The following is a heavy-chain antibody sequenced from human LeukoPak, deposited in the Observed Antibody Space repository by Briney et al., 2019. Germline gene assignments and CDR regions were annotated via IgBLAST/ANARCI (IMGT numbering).Heavy chain of an antibody. J-gene: IGHJ6*04. CDR2: ISYDGSNK. Sequence: PGGSLRLSCAASGFTFSSYAMHWVRQAPGKGLEWVAVISYDGSNKYYADSVKGRFTISRDNSKSTLYLQMNSLRAEDTAVYYCARGGDYGDFNGMDVWGKGTTVTVSS. CDR3: ARGGDYGDFNGMDV. V-gene: IGHV3-30*04. CDR1: GFTFSSYA. D-gene: IGHD4-17*01.